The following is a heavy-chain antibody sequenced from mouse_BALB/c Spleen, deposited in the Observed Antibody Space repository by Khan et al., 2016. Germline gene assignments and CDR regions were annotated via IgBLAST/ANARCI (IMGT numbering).Heavy chain of an antibody. Sequence: QVQLKESGPGLVAPSQSLSITCTISGFSLTSYGVHWVRQPPGKGLEWLVVIWSDGSTTYNSALKSRLSISKDNSKSQVFLKMNSLQTDDTAMYYCARHGNYYGSSHYFDYWGQGTTLTVSS. D-gene: IGHD1-1*01. CDR1: GFSLTSYG. V-gene: IGHV2-6-1*01. CDR2: IWSDGST. J-gene: IGHJ2*01. CDR3: ARHGNYYGSSHYFDY.